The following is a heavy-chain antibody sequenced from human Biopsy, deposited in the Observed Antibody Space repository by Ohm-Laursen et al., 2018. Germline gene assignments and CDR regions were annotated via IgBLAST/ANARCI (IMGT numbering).Heavy chain of an antibody. D-gene: IGHD3-3*01. CDR2: IYPGDSDT. V-gene: IGHV5-51*01. J-gene: IGHJ3*02. CDR1: GYSFTNYW. Sequence: ESLKISRKGSGYSFTNYWIGWVRQMPGKGLEWMGLIYPGDSDTRYSPSFQGQVTISVDKSISTAYVQWSSLKASDTAMYYCAKHGGLGDFWSGYPLAAFDIWGQGTMVTVSS. CDR3: AKHGGLGDFWSGYPLAAFDI.